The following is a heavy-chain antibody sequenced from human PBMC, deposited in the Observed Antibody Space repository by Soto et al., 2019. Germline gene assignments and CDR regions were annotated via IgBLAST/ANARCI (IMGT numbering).Heavy chain of an antibody. V-gene: IGHV3-64D*06. Sequence: GGSLSLSCSASGFIFSESTIYWVRQVPGKGLEAISAVSTSGRSTYYADSVKDRFTISRDNSKNTLFLQMGSLRPEDTAIYYCVKQAHGLDGVAFDYWGQGTQVTVSS. CDR2: VSTSGRST. CDR3: VKQAHGLDGVAFDY. CDR1: GFIFSEST. J-gene: IGHJ4*02. D-gene: IGHD2-15*01.